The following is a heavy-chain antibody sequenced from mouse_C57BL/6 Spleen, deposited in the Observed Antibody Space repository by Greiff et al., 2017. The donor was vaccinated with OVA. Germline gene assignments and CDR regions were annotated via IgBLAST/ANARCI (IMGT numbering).Heavy chain of an antibody. Sequence: EVQLVESGGGLVKPGGSLELSCAASGFTFSSYTMSWVRQTPEKRLEWVATISGGGGNTYYPDSVKGRFTISRDNAKNTLYLQMSSLRSEDTALYYCARHPLRGGSNWFAYWGQGTLVTVSA. CDR2: ISGGGGNT. CDR1: GFTFSSYT. V-gene: IGHV5-9*01. CDR3: ARHPLRGGSNWFAY. J-gene: IGHJ3*01. D-gene: IGHD1-1*01.